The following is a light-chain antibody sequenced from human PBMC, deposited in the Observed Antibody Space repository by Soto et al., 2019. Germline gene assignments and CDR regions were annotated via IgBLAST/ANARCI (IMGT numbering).Light chain of an antibody. CDR2: DAF. Sequence: DIQLTQIPSTLSASIGDRVTITCRASQSLSGWLAWYQQTPGKAPKLLISDAFRLESGVPSRFRCSGSGTEFSLTISNLQPGDSATFYCQQYASYPWTFGRGTKV. CDR3: QQYASYPWT. CDR1: QSLSGW. J-gene: IGKJ1*01. V-gene: IGKV1-5*01.